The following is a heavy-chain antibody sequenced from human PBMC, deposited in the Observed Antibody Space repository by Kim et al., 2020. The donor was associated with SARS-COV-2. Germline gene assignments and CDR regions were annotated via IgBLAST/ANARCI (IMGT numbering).Heavy chain of an antibody. CDR1: GYTLTELS. J-gene: IGHJ6*02. Sequence: ASVEVSCKVSGYTLTELSMHWVRQAPGKGLEWMGGFDPEDGETIYAQKFQGRVTMTEDTSTDTAYMELSSLRSEDTAVYYCATGYGSGSPHSYYYYYGMDVWGQGTTVTVSS. D-gene: IGHD3-10*01. CDR3: ATGYGSGSPHSYYYYYGMDV. CDR2: FDPEDGET. V-gene: IGHV1-24*01.